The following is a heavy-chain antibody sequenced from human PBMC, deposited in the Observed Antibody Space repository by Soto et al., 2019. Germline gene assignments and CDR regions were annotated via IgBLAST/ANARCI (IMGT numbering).Heavy chain of an antibody. CDR1: GFTFNNIA. J-gene: IGHJ4*02. V-gene: IGHV3-23*01. Sequence: EVQLLESGGGLVQPGGSLRLSCAASGFTFNNIAMGWVRQAPGKGLKYVSSINESGDSTFYADSVKGRFTISRDHSKSTLHLQMNSLRADDTAVYYCVKRNCGNCPWSSWGQGTLVTVSS. D-gene: IGHD2-21*01. CDR2: INESGDST. CDR3: VKRNCGNCPWSS.